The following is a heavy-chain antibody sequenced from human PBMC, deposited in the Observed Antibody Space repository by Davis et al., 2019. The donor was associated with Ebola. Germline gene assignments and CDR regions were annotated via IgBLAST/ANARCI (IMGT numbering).Heavy chain of an antibody. V-gene: IGHV4-61*01. Sequence: MPSETLSLTCIVSGGSVSSGPSYCNWIRHPPGKGLEWIGFISNSGSTSYSPSLKSRATISLDTSKNQFSLNLDSVTAADAAVYYCVRVGWGAHWGQGTLVTVSS. J-gene: IGHJ4*02. CDR1: GGSVSSGPSY. D-gene: IGHD3-16*01. CDR3: VRVGWGAH. CDR2: ISNSGST.